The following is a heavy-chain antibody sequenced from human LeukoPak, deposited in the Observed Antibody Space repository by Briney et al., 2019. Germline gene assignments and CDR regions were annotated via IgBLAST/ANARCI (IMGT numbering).Heavy chain of an antibody. J-gene: IGHJ6*02. V-gene: IGHV3-48*01. CDR3: ASPVGLRYFDWSPYGMDV. CDR2: ISSSSSTI. CDR1: GFTFSSYS. D-gene: IGHD3-9*01. Sequence: GGSLRLSCAASGFTFSSYSMNWVRQAPGKGLEWVSYISSSSSTIYYADSVKGRFTISRDNAKNSLYLQMNSLRAEDTAVYYCASPVGLRYFDWSPYGMDVWGQGTTVTVSS.